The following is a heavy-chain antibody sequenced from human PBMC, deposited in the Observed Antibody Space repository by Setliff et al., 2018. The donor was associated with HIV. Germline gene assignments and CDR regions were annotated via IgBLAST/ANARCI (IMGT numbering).Heavy chain of an antibody. CDR3: AREVWSEDDN. D-gene: IGHD3-10*01. J-gene: IGHJ4*02. CDR2: ISPDGRDK. Sequence: GGSLRLSCAASGFTFGSQWMHWVRQAPGKGLVWVPRISPDGRDKFYLDSVKGRFTISRDNAKNSLYLQMNSLRAEDAAVYYCAREVWSEDDNWGQGTLVTVSS. V-gene: IGHV3-74*01. CDR1: GFTFGSQW.